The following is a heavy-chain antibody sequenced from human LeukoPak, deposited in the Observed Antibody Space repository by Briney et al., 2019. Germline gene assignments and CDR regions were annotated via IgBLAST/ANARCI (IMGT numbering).Heavy chain of an antibody. Sequence: ASVKVSCKASGYTFTSYGISGVRQAPGQGLEWMGWISAYNGNTNYAQKLQGRVTMTTDTSTSTAYMELRSLRSDDTAVYYCASGEGYCSGGSCALEYYFDYWGQGTLVTVSS. D-gene: IGHD2-15*01. CDR1: GYTFTSYG. CDR2: ISAYNGNT. V-gene: IGHV1-18*04. J-gene: IGHJ4*02. CDR3: ASGEGYCSGGSCALEYYFDY.